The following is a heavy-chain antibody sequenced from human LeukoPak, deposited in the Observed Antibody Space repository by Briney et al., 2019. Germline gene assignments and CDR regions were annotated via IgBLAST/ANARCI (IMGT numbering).Heavy chain of an antibody. V-gene: IGHV3-53*01. CDR3: ARDRPLGYGSGSLFDY. Sequence: QSGGSLRLSCAASGFTVSSNYMSWVRQAPGKGLEWVSVIYSGGSTYYADSVKGRFTISRDNSKNTLYLQMNSLRAEDTAVYYCARDRPLGYGSGSLFDYWGQGTLVTVSS. J-gene: IGHJ4*02. CDR2: IYSGGST. CDR1: GFTVSSNY. D-gene: IGHD3-10*01.